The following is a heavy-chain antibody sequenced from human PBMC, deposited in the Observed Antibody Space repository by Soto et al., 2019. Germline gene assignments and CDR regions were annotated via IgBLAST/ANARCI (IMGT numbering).Heavy chain of an antibody. CDR3: AILLRSTYDMDV. CDR1: GGSISSSNW. J-gene: IGHJ6*02. D-gene: IGHD3-3*01. V-gene: IGHV4-4*02. Sequence: QVQLQEWGPGLVKPSGTLSLTCAVSGGSISSSNWWTWVRQPPGKGLEWIGEIYHSGSTNYNPSRKSRGAISGDRSKNQFSLKASSVTAADTAVYYCAILLRSTYDMDVWGQGTTVTVSS. CDR2: IYHSGST.